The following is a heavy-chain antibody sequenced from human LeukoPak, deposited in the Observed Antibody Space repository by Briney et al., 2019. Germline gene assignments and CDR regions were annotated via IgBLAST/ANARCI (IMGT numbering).Heavy chain of an antibody. D-gene: IGHD2-15*01. CDR3: AKHRAHTATPFDY. V-gene: IGHV3-23*01. J-gene: IGHJ4*02. CDR2: IHDGGSPI. CDR1: GFTFSSYS. Sequence: PGGSLRLSCAASGFTFSSYSMTWVRQAPGKGLEWISYIHDGGSPIYYADSVKGRFTISRDNSKNTLYLQMNSLRAEDTAVYYCAKHRAHTATPFDYWGQGTLVTVSS.